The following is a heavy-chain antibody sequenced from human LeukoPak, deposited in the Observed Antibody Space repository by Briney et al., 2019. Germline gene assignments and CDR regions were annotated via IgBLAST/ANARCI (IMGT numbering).Heavy chain of an antibody. J-gene: IGHJ4*02. Sequence: PGGSLRLSCVASGFTGSSNYMSWLRQAPGKGLEWVSVIYSAGNTYYADSVKGRFTISRHNSKNTLYLQMNSLRVEDTAVYYCVRGGTPGYSSGRIDYWGQGTLVTVSS. CDR1: GFTGSSNY. V-gene: IGHV3-53*04. D-gene: IGHD6-19*01. CDR3: VRGGTPGYSSGRIDY. CDR2: IYSAGNT.